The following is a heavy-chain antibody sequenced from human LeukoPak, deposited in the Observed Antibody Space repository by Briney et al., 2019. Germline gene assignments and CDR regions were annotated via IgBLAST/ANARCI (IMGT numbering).Heavy chain of an antibody. V-gene: IGHV3-48*03. CDR2: ISSSGSTI. Sequence: PGGSLRLSCAASGFTFSSYEMNWVRQAPGKGLEWVSYISSSGSTIYYADSVKGRFTISRDNAKNSLYLQMNSLRAEDTAVYYCARQQLTGDFYYYYYMDVWGKGTTVTVSS. J-gene: IGHJ6*03. CDR3: ARQQLTGDFYYYYYMDV. CDR1: GFTFSSYE. D-gene: IGHD6-13*01.